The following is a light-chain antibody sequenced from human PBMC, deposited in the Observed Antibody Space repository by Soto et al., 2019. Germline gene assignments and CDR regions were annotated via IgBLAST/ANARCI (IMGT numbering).Light chain of an antibody. CDR1: SSDVGSYNV. J-gene: IGLJ1*01. V-gene: IGLV2-23*02. CDR2: EVS. CDR3: SSYAGSSSVYV. Sequence: QSALTQPASVSGSPGQSITISCTGTSSDVGSYNVVSWYQQHPGKAPKLLIYEVSKRPSGVSDRFSGSKSGNTASLTISGLQAEDDSDYPWSSYAGSSSVYVFRTGTKVTVL.